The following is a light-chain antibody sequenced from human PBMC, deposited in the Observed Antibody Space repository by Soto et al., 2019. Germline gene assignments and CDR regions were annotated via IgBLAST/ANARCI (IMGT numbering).Light chain of an antibody. CDR2: DTS. V-gene: IGKV1-33*01. CDR3: QQYNSYFYT. CDR1: QGINNY. Sequence: DIQMTQSPSSLSASVGDRVTITCQASQGINNYLNWYQQKPGNAPKLLIFDTSDLETGVPSRFSGRGSGTEFTLTISSLQPGDFATYYCQQYNSYFYTFGQGTRLEIK. J-gene: IGKJ5*01.